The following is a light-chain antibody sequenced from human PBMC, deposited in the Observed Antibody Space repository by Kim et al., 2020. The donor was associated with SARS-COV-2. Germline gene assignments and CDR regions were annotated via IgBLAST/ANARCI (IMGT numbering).Light chain of an antibody. CDR3: SSYTSSATWV. V-gene: IGLV2-14*03. J-gene: IGLJ3*02. CDR2: DVS. Sequence: LSQPASISGSPGQSITISCSGTSSDVGGYKYVSWYQQHPGKAPKFIIYDVSKRPSGVSNRFSGSKSGNTASLTISGLQAEDEADYYCSSYTSSATWVFGGGTKLTVL. CDR1: SSDVGGYKY.